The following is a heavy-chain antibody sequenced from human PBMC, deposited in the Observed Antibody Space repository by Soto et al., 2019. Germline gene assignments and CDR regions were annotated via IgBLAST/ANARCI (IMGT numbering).Heavy chain of an antibody. Sequence: EASVKVSCKASGYTFTGYYVHWVRQAPGQGLEWMGWINPNSGGTKSAQKFQGRVTMTRDTSINTAYMELSRLRSDDTAVYYCARRKGDYYDSSGYHYYFDYWGQGTLVTVSS. CDR1: GYTFTGYY. CDR2: INPNSGGT. D-gene: IGHD3-22*01. J-gene: IGHJ4*02. CDR3: ARRKGDYYDSSGYHYYFDY. V-gene: IGHV1-2*02.